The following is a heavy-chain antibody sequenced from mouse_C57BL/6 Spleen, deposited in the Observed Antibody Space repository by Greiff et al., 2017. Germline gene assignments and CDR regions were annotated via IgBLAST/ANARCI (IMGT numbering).Heavy chain of an antibody. J-gene: IGHJ2*01. V-gene: IGHV1-74*01. CDR1: GYTFTSYW. CDR2: IHPSDSDT. Sequence: QVQLQQPGAELVKPGASVKVSCKASGYTFTSYWMHWVKQRPGQGLEWIGRIHPSDSDTNYNQKFKGKATLTVDKSSSTAYLQLISLTSEDAAVYDCAIRPGPNFDYWGQGTTLTVSS. CDR3: AIRPGPNFDY. D-gene: IGHD4-1*01.